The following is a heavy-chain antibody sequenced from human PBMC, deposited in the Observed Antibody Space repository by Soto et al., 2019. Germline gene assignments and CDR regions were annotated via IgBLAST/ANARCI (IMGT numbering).Heavy chain of an antibody. D-gene: IGHD6-6*01. CDR2: IYYSGST. Sequence: PSETLSLTCTVSSAPVSSSTYTWGWIRQPPGKGLEWIGSIYYSGSTYYNPSLNSRVTVSLDTSKNQFSLKVTSVTAADTAVYYCARALIAARPNWFDPWGQGTLVTVSS. CDR1: SAPVSSSTYT. V-gene: IGHV4-39*07. CDR3: ARALIAARPNWFDP. J-gene: IGHJ5*02.